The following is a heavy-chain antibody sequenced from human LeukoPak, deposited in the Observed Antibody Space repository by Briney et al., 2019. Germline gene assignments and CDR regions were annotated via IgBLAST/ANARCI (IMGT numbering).Heavy chain of an antibody. CDR2: ISGSGGST. D-gene: IGHD2-2*01. Sequence: GGSLRLSCAASGFTFSSYAMSWFRQAPGKGLEWVSAISGSGGSTYYADSVKGRFTISRDNSKNTLYLQMNSLRAEDTAVYYCAKAFVGIYCSSTSCPPSPDYWGQGTLVTVSS. CDR3: AKAFVGIYCSSTSCPPSPDY. V-gene: IGHV3-23*01. CDR1: GFTFSSYA. J-gene: IGHJ4*02.